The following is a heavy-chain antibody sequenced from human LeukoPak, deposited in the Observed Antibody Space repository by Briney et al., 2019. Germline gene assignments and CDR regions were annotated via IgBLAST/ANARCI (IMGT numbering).Heavy chain of an antibody. CDR3: AKESLLRHFDLEH. Sequence: GGSLRLSCAASGFTFSSIPMSWVRQAPGKGLEWVSSISNVPYYADSVRGRFTISRDISKNTLHLQMNSLRAEDTAVYYCAKESLLRHFDLEHWGQGTPVTVSS. CDR1: GFTFSSIP. V-gene: IGHV3-23*01. CDR2: ISNVP. J-gene: IGHJ1*01. D-gene: IGHD3-9*01.